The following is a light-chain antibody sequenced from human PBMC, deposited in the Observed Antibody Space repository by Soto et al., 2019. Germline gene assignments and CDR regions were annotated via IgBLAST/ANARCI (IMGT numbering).Light chain of an antibody. J-gene: IGKJ1*01. Sequence: IQMTQSSSTLSPPVGDRVTITCRASQTISKWLAWYQQKPGQAPKLLIYDSSTLESGVPSRFSGSGSGTDFSLTISSLQLVDFAISYCQQYTGYSQWTFGPGTKVDIK. CDR3: QQYTGYSQWT. CDR1: QTISKW. V-gene: IGKV1-5*01. CDR2: DSS.